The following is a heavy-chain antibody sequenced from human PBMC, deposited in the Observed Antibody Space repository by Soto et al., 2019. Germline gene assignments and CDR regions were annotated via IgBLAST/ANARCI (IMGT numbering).Heavy chain of an antibody. J-gene: IGHJ4*02. D-gene: IGHD3-10*01. CDR1: GFTFSSYG. CDR3: AKDRYYGSGSYGDY. V-gene: IGHV3-30*18. CDR2: ISYDGSNK. Sequence: QVQLVESGGGVVQPGRSLRLSCAASGFTFSSYGMHWVRQARGKGLEWVAVISYDGSNKYYADSVKGRFTISRDNSKNTLYLQMNSLRAEDTAVYYCAKDRYYGSGSYGDYWGQGTLVTVSS.